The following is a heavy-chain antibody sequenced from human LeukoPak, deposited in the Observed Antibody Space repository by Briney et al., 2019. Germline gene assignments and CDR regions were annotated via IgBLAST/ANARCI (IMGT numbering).Heavy chain of an antibody. J-gene: IGHJ4*02. V-gene: IGHV3-74*01. CDR2: IISDGSST. CDR1: GFTFSSYG. CDR3: ARVGGSYGIDH. D-gene: IGHD3-10*01. Sequence: PGGSLRLSCAASGFTFSSYGMHWVRQAPGKGLVWVSRIISDGSSTNYADSVQGRFTISRDNAKNTLYLQMNSLRAEDTAVYYCARVGGSYGIDHWGQGTLVTVSS.